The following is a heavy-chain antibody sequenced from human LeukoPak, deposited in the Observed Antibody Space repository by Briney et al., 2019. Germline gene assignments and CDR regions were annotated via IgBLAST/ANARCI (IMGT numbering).Heavy chain of an antibody. CDR3: AREGKLAGLYYYYYMDV. J-gene: IGHJ6*03. D-gene: IGHD1-26*01. CDR2: ISTSSSYI. Sequence: PGGSLRLSCAASGFTFSSYSMNWVRQAPGKGLEWVSSISTSSSYIYYADSVKGRFTISRDNAKNSLYLQMNSLRAEDTAVYYCAREGKLAGLYYYYYMDVWGKGTTVTISS. V-gene: IGHV3-21*01. CDR1: GFTFSSYS.